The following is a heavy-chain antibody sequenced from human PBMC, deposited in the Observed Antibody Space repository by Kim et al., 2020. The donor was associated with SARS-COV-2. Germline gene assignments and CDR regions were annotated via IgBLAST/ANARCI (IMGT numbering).Heavy chain of an antibody. J-gene: IGHJ6*02. D-gene: IGHD1-26*01. CDR2: IYPSNSDT. CDR1: GYTFTSYW. CDR3: ARGSGSPPYYYGMDV. Sequence: GESLQISCKGSGYTFTSYWLGWVRQMPGKGLEWMGIIYPSNSDTRYSPSFQGQVTISVDKSISTAFLHWSSLRASDTAMYYCARGSGSPPYYYGMDVWGQGTTVTVSS. V-gene: IGHV5-51*01.